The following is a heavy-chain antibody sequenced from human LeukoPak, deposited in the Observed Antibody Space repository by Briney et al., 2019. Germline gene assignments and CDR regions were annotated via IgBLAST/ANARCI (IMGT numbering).Heavy chain of an antibody. D-gene: IGHD5-18*01. CDR2: ISYDGSNK. CDR1: GFTFSSYG. Sequence: GGSLRLSCAASGFTFSSYGMHWVRQAPGKGLEWVAVISYDGSNKYYADSVKGRFTISRDNSKNTLFLQMNSLRAEDTAVYYCAKDEGGSYAYWGQGTLVTVSS. V-gene: IGHV3-30*18. CDR3: AKDEGGSYAY. J-gene: IGHJ4*02.